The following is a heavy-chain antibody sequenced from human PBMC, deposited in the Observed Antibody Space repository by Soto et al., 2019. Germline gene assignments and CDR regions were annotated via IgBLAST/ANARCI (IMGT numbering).Heavy chain of an antibody. Sequence: QVQLQESGPGLVKPSETLSLTCTVSGGSVSSGSYYWSWIRQPPGKGLEWIGHIYYSGSTNYNPSLKSRVTISVDTSKNQFSLKLSSVTAADTAVYYCARGPRHLDYWGQGTLVTVSS. V-gene: IGHV4-61*01. CDR3: ARGPRHLDY. D-gene: IGHD6-25*01. CDR2: IYYSGST. CDR1: GGSVSSGSYY. J-gene: IGHJ4*02.